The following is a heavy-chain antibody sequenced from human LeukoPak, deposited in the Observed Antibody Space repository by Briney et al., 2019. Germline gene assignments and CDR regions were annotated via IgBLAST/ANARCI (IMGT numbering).Heavy chain of an antibody. J-gene: IGHJ4*02. V-gene: IGHV3-21*01. Sequence: KPGGSLRLSCAASGFTFSSYSMNWVRQAPGKGLEWVSSISSSSSYIYYADSVKGRFTISRDNAKNSLYLQMNSLRAEDTAVYYCARDSSGYSYDSSGYVIWGQGTLVTVSS. CDR2: ISSSSSYI. CDR3: ARDSSGYSYDSSGYVI. D-gene: IGHD3-22*01. CDR1: GFTFSSYS.